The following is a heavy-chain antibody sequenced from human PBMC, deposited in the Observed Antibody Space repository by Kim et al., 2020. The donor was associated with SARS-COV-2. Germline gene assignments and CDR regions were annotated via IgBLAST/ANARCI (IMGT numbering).Heavy chain of an antibody. CDR3: ARDRGYRTPYYYYYGMDV. J-gene: IGHJ6*02. Sequence: KSRVTISVDKSKNQFSRKLSSVTAADTAVYYCARDRGYRTPYYYYYGMDVWGQGTTVTVSS. D-gene: IGHD3-10*01. V-gene: IGHV4-4*02.